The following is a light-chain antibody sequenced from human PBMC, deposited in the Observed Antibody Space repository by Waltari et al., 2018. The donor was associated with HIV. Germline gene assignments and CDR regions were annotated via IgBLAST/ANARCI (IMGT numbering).Light chain of an antibody. CDR1: NSTVGSDV. V-gene: IGLV1-44*01. J-gene: IGLJ1*01. CDR3: AAWDARLNEYL. CDR2: GDN. Sequence: QSVLTQPHSASGTPGQRVIISCSGRNSTVGSDVVTWYHQLPGTAHKLLIYGDNERPSGVPDRFSGSKSGASASLAISDLQSEDEAEYYCAAWDARLNEYLFGTGTKVTVL.